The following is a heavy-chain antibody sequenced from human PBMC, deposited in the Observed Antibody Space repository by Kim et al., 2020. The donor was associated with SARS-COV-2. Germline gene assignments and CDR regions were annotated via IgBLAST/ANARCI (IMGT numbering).Heavy chain of an antibody. CDR1: GGSISSSSYY. CDR2: IYYSGST. D-gene: IGHD6-19*01. V-gene: IGHV4-39*07. J-gene: IGHJ5*02. Sequence: SETLSLTCTVSGGSISSSSYYWGWIRQPPGKGLEWIGSIYYSGSTYYNPSLKSRVTISVDTSKNQFSLKLSSVTAADTAVYYCARPQWLEGWFDPWGQGTLVTVSS. CDR3: ARPQWLEGWFDP.